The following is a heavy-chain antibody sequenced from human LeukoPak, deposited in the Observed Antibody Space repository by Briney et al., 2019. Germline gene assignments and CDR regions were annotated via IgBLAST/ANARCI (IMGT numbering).Heavy chain of an antibody. Sequence: GGSLRLSCAASGFTFSSYAMSWVRQAPGKELEWVSVISGSGGSTYYADSVKGRFTISRDNSKNTLYLQMNSLRAEDTAVYYCARRIAEKKYNWFDPWGQGTLVTVSS. V-gene: IGHV3-23*01. J-gene: IGHJ5*02. CDR3: ARRIAEKKYNWFDP. CDR1: GFTFSSYA. CDR2: ISGSGGST. D-gene: IGHD6-13*01.